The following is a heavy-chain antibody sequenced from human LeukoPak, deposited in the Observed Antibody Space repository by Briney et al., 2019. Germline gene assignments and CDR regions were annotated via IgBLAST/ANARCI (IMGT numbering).Heavy chain of an antibody. CDR1: GFTFSSYA. V-gene: IGHV3-23*01. CDR3: AKMPDLLQLRYFDY. J-gene: IGHJ4*02. D-gene: IGHD3-9*01. Sequence: GGSLRLSCAASGFTFSSYAMSWVRQAPGKGLEWVSAISGSGGSTHYADSVKGRFTISRDNSKNTLYLQMNSLRAEDTAVYYCAKMPDLLQLRYFDYWGQGTLVTVSS. CDR2: ISGSGGST.